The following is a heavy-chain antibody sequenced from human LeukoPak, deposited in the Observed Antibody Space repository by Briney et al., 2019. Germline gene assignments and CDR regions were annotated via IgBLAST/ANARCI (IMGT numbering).Heavy chain of an antibody. D-gene: IGHD2-2*01. CDR2: ISAYNGNT. CDR1: GYTFTSYG. J-gene: IGHJ6*02. Sequence: ASAKVSCKASGYTFTSYGISWVRQAPGQGLEWMGWISAYNGNTNYAQKLQGRVTMTTDTSTSTAYMELRSLRSDDTAVYYCARSSSSTHFYYYGMDVWGQGTTVTVSS. V-gene: IGHV1-18*01. CDR3: ARSSSSTHFYYYGMDV.